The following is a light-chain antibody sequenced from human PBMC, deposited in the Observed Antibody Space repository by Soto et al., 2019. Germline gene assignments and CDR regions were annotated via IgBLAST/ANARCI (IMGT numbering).Light chain of an antibody. CDR3: MQALQTPPA. CDR2: LGS. CDR1: QSLLHSNGYNY. Sequence: DIVMTQSPLSLPVTPGEPASISCGSSQSLLHSNGYNYLDWYLQKPGQSPQLLIYLGSNRASGVPDRFSCSGSGTDFTLKISRVEAEDVGVYYCMQALQTPPAFGQGTKVEIK. V-gene: IGKV2-28*01. J-gene: IGKJ1*01.